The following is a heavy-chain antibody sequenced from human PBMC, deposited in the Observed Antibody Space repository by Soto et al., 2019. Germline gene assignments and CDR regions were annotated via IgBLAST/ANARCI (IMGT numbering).Heavy chain of an antibody. J-gene: IGHJ4*02. D-gene: IGHD6-13*01. Sequence: TGGSLRLSWAASGLTFIGFGSHRVSQAPGKGLEWVAVISYDGSNKYYADSVKGRFTISRDNSKNTLYLQMNSLRAEDMAVSCCAKDLGMAHSWCYWGQGTLVTVSS. CDR2: ISYDGSNK. CDR3: AKDLGMAHSWCY. CDR1: GLTFIGFG. V-gene: IGHV3-30*18.